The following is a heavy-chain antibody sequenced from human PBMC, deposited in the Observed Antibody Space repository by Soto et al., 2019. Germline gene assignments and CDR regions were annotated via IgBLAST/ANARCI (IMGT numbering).Heavy chain of an antibody. V-gene: IGHV3-23*01. CDR2: IVGSGGST. J-gene: IGHJ4*02. CDR3: AKGSYGYYFDY. Sequence: EVQLLESGGGLVQPGGSLRLSCAASGFTFSSYAMSWVRQAPGKGLEWVSGIVGSGGSTYYADSVKGRFTISRDNSKNTLHLQMNSLRAEDTATDYCAKGSYGYYFDYWGQGTLVTVSS. D-gene: IGHD3-16*01. CDR1: GFTFSSYA.